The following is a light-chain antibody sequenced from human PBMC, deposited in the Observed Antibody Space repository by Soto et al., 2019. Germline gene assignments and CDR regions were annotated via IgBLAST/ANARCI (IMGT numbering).Light chain of an antibody. Sequence: EIVLTQSPGTLSLSPGERATLSGRSSQSVSSSYLALYQQKPGQAPRLLIYGASNRATGIPARFSGSGSGTEFTLTISSLQSEDFAVYYCQQYNNWPPLTFGGGTQVDIK. CDR1: QSVSSSY. CDR3: QQYNNWPPLT. CDR2: GAS. V-gene: IGKV3-15*01. J-gene: IGKJ4*01.